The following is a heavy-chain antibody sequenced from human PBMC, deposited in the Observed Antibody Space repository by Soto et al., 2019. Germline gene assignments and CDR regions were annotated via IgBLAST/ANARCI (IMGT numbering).Heavy chain of an antibody. CDR2: INPSGGST. V-gene: IGHV1-46*01. Sequence: QVQLVQSGAEVKKPGASVKVSCKASGYTFTRYYMHWVRQAPGHGLEWMGIINPSGGSTSYAQKFQGRVTMTTDTSTSTVYMELSSLRSEDTAVYYCARESMSARDIDPYWGQGTLVTVSS. CDR3: ARESMSARDIDPY. J-gene: IGHJ4*02. CDR1: GYTFTRYY.